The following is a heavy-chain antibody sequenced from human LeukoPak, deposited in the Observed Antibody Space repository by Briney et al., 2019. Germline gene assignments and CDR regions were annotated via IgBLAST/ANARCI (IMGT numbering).Heavy chain of an antibody. CDR2: IIPILGIA. D-gene: IGHD6-19*01. CDR3: ARDHKQWLISD. Sequence: SVKVPCKASGGTFSSYAISWVRQAPGQGLEWMGRIIPILGIANYAQKFQGRVTITADKSTSTAYMELSSLRSEDTAVYYCARDHKQWLISDWGQGTLVTVSS. V-gene: IGHV1-69*04. J-gene: IGHJ4*02. CDR1: GGTFSSYA.